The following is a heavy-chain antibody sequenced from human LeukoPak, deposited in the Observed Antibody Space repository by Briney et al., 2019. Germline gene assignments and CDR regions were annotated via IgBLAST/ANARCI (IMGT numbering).Heavy chain of an antibody. CDR2: ISAYNGNT. Sequence: ASVKVSCKASGYTFTSSGISSGRQAPGHGLEWMGWISAYNGNTKYAQKLQGRVTMTTDTSTSTAYMELRSLRSDDTAVYYCARGSVGANWFDPWGQGTLVTVSS. V-gene: IGHV1-18*01. J-gene: IGHJ5*02. CDR1: GYTFTSSG. CDR3: ARGSVGANWFDP. D-gene: IGHD1-26*01.